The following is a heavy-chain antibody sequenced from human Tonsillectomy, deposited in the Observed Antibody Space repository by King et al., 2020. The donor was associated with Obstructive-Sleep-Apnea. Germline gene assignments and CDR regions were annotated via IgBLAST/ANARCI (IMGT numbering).Heavy chain of an antibody. Sequence: VQLVESGGGLVQPGGSLRLSCAASGFTFSSYSMNWVRQAPGKGLEWVSYISSSSSTIYYAYSVKGRFTISRDNAKNSLYLQMNSLRAEDTAVYYCARGQDGVTIFYGGGMDVWGQGTTVTVSS. V-gene: IGHV3-48*04. J-gene: IGHJ6*02. CDR3: ARGQDGVTIFYGGGMDV. CDR1: GFTFSSYS. D-gene: IGHD3-3*01. CDR2: ISSSSSTI.